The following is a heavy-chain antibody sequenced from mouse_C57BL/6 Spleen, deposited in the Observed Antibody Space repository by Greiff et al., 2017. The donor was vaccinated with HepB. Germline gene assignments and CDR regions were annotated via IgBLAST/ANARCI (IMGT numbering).Heavy chain of an antibody. V-gene: IGHV1-52*01. CDR1: GYTFTSYW. CDR3: ARDTTVVANWYFDV. CDR2: IDPSDSET. J-gene: IGHJ1*03. Sequence: QVQLQQSGPELVRPGSSVKLSCKASGYTFTSYWMHWVKQRPIQGLEWIGNIDPSDSETHYNQKFKDKATLTVDKSSSTAYMQLSSLTSEDSAVYYCARDTTVVANWYFDVWGTGTTVTVSS. D-gene: IGHD1-1*01.